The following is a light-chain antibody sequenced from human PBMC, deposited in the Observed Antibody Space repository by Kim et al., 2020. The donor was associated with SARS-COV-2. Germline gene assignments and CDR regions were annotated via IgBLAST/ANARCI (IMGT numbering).Light chain of an antibody. V-gene: IGKV1-16*01. CDR2: TTP. CDR1: QGIANY. Sequence: SASRGDRVTISWRASQGIANYLAWFQKKPGQAPSSLSYTTPILQRGVPSRFSGSGSGTDFTLTISSLQPEDFATYYCQQYNTYPYTFGQGTKLEI. CDR3: QQYNTYPYT. J-gene: IGKJ2*01.